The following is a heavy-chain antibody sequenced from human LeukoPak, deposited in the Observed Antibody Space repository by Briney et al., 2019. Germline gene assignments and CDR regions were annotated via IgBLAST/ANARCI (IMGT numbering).Heavy chain of an antibody. CDR3: ARVTLGYSAYEDQDLVYYFDY. D-gene: IGHD5-12*01. V-gene: IGHV3-30*04. J-gene: IGHJ4*02. CDR1: EFTFRRNS. Sequence: AGGFLRLSCAASEFTFRRNSIHGVRQPPGRVLDCLGVLSRVGGKPFYADSVKGRFTISRETSKNTVFLHMNSLRPEDTAVYYCARVTLGYSAYEDQDLVYYFDYWGQGTLVTVSS. CDR2: LSRVGGKP.